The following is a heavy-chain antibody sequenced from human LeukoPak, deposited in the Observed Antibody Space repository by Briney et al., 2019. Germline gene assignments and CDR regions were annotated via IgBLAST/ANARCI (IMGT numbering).Heavy chain of an antibody. J-gene: IGHJ4*02. CDR2: ISYDGSNK. Sequence: PGGSLRLSCAASGFTFSSYAMHWVRQAPGKGLEWVAVISYDGSNKYYADSVKGRFTISRDNSKNTLYLQMNSLRAEDTAVYYCAKDKDQLLQYPDYWGQGTLVTVSS. CDR3: AKDKDQLLQYPDY. D-gene: IGHD4-11*01. V-gene: IGHV3-30*04. CDR1: GFTFSSYA.